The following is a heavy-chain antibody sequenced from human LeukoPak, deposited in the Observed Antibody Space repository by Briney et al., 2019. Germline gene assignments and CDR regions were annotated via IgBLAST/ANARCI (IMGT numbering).Heavy chain of an antibody. V-gene: IGHV3-23*01. Sequence: RGSLRLSCAASGFTFSSSAMNWVGQAPGKGLEWVSASGTDGDTYYAASVKGRFTISRDNSKNTLYLQMTSLRAEDTAIYYCAKKTPGTHPFDYWGQGTLVTVSP. J-gene: IGHJ4*02. CDR2: SGTDGDT. CDR1: GFTFSSSA. D-gene: IGHD6-13*01. CDR3: AKKTPGTHPFDY.